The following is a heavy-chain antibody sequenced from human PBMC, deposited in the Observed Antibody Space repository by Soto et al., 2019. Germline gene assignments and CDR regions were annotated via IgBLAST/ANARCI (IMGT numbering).Heavy chain of an antibody. CDR3: ARDSKAPALWFGELPGD. V-gene: IGHV1-69*13. CDR1: GGTFSSYA. CDR2: IIPIFGTA. D-gene: IGHD3-10*01. J-gene: IGHJ4*02. Sequence: ASVKVSCKASGGTFSSYAISWVRQAPGQGLEWMGGIIPIFGTANYAQKFQGRVTITADESTSTAYMELSSLRSEDTAVYYCARDSKAPALWFGELPGDWGQGTLVTVSS.